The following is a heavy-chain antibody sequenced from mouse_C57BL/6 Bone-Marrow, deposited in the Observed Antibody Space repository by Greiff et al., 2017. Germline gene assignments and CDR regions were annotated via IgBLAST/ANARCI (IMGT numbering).Heavy chain of an antibody. J-gene: IGHJ2*01. Sequence: QVQLQQPGAELVKPGASVKLSCKASGYTFTSYWMHWVKQRPGQGLEWIGMIHPNSGSTNYNEKFKGKATLTVDKSSSTAYMQLGSLASEDFAVYYCARRKIMSRVVATDYWGQGTTLTVSS. CDR3: ARRKIMSRVVATDY. D-gene: IGHD1-1*01. CDR2: IHPNSGST. V-gene: IGHV1-64*01. CDR1: GYTFTSYW.